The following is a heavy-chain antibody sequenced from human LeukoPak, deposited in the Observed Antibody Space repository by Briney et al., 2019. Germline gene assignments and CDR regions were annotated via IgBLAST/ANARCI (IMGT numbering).Heavy chain of an antibody. V-gene: IGHV4-31*03. D-gene: IGHD4-23*01. J-gene: IGHJ4*02. CDR1: GGSISSGGYY. Sequence: PSETLSLTCTVSGGSISSGGYYWSWIRQHPGKGLEWIGYIYYSGSTYYNPSLKSRVTISVDTSKNQFSLKLSSVTAADTAVYYCARGRYGGHGLDYWGQGTLVTVSS. CDR2: IYYSGST. CDR3: ARGRYGGHGLDY.